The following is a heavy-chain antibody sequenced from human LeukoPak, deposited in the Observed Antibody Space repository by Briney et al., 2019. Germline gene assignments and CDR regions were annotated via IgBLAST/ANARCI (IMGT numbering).Heavy chain of an antibody. CDR2: INPNSADT. Sequence: VASVKVSCKASGYTFTDYYMHWVRQAPGQGLEWMGWINPNSADTNYAQKFEGRVTMTRDTSISTAYMEVSRLRSDDTAVYYCAREDSGWYVDYWGQGALVTVSS. V-gene: IGHV1-2*02. D-gene: IGHD6-19*01. CDR3: AREDSGWYVDY. CDR1: GYTFTDYY. J-gene: IGHJ4*02.